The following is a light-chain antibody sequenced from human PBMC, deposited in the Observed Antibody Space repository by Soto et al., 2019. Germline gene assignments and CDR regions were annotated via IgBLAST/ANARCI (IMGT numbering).Light chain of an antibody. Sequence: EIVLTQSPGTLSLSPGERTTLSCRASQSISSSYLAWYQQKPGQAPRLLVYGASSSATGIPDRFSGSGSGTDFTLTISSPEPEDFALYYCQQYSSTFWTLGQGTKVEIK. J-gene: IGKJ1*01. CDR1: QSISSSY. V-gene: IGKV3-20*01. CDR2: GAS. CDR3: QQYSSTFWT.